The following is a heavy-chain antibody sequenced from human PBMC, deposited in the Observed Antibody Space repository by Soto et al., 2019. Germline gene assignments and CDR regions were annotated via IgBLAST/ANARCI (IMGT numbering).Heavy chain of an antibody. J-gene: IGHJ3*02. Sequence: SVKVSCKSSGGTFSSYAISWVRQAPGQGLEWMVGIIPIFVTANYAQKFQGRVTITADESTSTAYMELSSLRSEDTAVYYCARVGREAPSGVAAFDIWGQGTMVTVSS. CDR3: ARVGREAPSGVAAFDI. D-gene: IGHD2-8*02. CDR2: IIPIFVTA. V-gene: IGHV1-69*01. CDR1: GGTFSSYA.